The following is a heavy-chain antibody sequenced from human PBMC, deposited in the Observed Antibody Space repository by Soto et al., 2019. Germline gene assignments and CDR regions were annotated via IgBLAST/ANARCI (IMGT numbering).Heavy chain of an antibody. CDR3: ARADIVVVPAAKSTDFDY. Sequence: QVQLVESGGGVVQPGRSLRLSCAASGFTFSSYGMHWVRQAPGKGLEWVAVIWYDGSNKYYADSVKGRFTISRDNSKNTLYLQMNRLRAEDTAVYYCARADIVVVPAAKSTDFDYWGQGTLVTVSS. D-gene: IGHD2-2*01. J-gene: IGHJ4*02. V-gene: IGHV3-33*01. CDR2: IWYDGSNK. CDR1: GFTFSSYG.